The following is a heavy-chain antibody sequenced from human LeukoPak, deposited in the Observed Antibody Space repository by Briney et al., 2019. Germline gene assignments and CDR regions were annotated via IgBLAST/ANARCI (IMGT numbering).Heavy chain of an antibody. Sequence: PGGSLRLSCAASGLTFSNAWMSWVRQAPGKGLEWVGRIKSKTDGGTTDYAAPVKGRFTISRDDSKNTLYLQMNSLKTEDTAVYYCTTAHLLGAFDIWGQGTMVTVSS. CDR3: TTAHLLGAFDI. CDR2: IKSKTDGGTT. CDR1: GLTFSNAW. V-gene: IGHV3-15*01. J-gene: IGHJ3*02.